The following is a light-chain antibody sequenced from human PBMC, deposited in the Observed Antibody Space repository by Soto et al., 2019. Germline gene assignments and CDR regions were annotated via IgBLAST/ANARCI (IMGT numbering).Light chain of an antibody. V-gene: IGKV1-12*01. J-gene: IGKJ4*01. CDR3: QQANSPPLT. CDR1: ERINTY. Sequence: DLQMTQSPSSVSASVGDRVTITCRASERINTYLAWYQQQPGKAPKLLIYAASSLQSGVPSRFSGSGSGTEFTLTISNLQPEDFATYYCQQANSPPLTCGGGTKVDIK. CDR2: AAS.